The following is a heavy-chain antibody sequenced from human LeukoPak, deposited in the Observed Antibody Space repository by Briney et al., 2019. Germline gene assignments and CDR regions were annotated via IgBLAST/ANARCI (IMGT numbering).Heavy chain of an antibody. CDR1: GFTVSSNY. D-gene: IGHD3-10*01. Sequence: GGSLRLSCAASGFTVSSNYMSWVRQAPGKGLEWVSVIYSGGSTYYADSVKGRFTISRDNSKNTLYLQMNSLRAEDTAVYYCARDTAGEGGYEPGSAHRLDYWGQGTLVTVSS. J-gene: IGHJ4*02. CDR2: IYSGGST. V-gene: IGHV3-53*01. CDR3: ARDTAGEGGYEPGSAHRLDY.